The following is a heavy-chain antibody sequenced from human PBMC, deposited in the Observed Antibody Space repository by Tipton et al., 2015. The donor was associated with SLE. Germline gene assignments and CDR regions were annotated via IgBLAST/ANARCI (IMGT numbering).Heavy chain of an antibody. V-gene: IGHV4-59*01. CDR3: ARDRRHSSGWHDAFDI. D-gene: IGHD6-19*01. J-gene: IGHJ3*02. CDR1: GGSISSYY. Sequence: LRLSCTVSGGSISSYYWSWIRQPPGKGLEWIGYIYYSGSTYYNPSLKSRVTISVDTSKNQFSLKLSSVTAADTAVYYCARDRRHSSGWHDAFDIWGQGTMVTVSS. CDR2: IYYSGST.